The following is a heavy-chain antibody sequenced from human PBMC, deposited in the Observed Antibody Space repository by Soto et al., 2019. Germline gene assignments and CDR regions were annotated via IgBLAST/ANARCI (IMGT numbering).Heavy chain of an antibody. CDR3: ARGRYYDFCSRYLDYYCYGRDV. CDR1: GYTFTSYY. J-gene: IGHJ6*02. D-gene: IGHD3-3*01. Sequence: ASVKVSCKASGYTFTSYYMHWVRQAPGQGLEWMGIINPSGGSTSYAQKFQGRVTMTRDTSTSTVYMELSSLRSEDTVVYYCARGRYYDFCSRYLDYYCYGRDVRGQGTTATDSS. V-gene: IGHV1-46*01. CDR2: INPSGGST.